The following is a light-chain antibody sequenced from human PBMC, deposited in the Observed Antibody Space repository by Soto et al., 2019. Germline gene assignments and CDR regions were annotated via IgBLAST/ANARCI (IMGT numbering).Light chain of an antibody. J-gene: IGKJ1*01. V-gene: IGKV1-39*01. CDR2: AAS. CDR3: QQNQDIPPT. Sequence: DIQMTQSPSSLSASVGDRVTVTCRASQSIDTYLNWYQQRPGQAPKLLIYAASTLQSGVTSRFSGSGSGTHFTLTISSLQPEDFATYYCQQNQDIPPTFGQGTRVERK. CDR1: QSIDTY.